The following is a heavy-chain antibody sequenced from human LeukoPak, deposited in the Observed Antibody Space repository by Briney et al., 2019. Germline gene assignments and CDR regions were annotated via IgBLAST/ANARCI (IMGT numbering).Heavy chain of an antibody. Sequence: GGSLRLSCAASGFTFSDYYMSWIRQAPGKGLEWVSYISSSSSYTTNADSVKGRFTISRDNSKNSLYLQMNSLRAEDTAVYYCARVGLRVHIVATTNVDYWGQGTLVTVSS. V-gene: IGHV3-11*05. CDR1: GFTFSDYY. D-gene: IGHD5-12*01. CDR2: ISSSSSYT. CDR3: ARVGLRVHIVATTNVDY. J-gene: IGHJ4*02.